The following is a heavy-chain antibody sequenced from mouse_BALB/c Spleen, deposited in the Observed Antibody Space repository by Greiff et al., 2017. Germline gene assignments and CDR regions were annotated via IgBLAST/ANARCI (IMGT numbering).Heavy chain of an antibody. J-gene: IGHJ4*01. Sequence: EVQVVESGGGLVKPGGSLKLSCAASGFTFSSYAMSWVRQSPEKRLEWVAEISSGGSYTYYPDTVTGRFTISRDNAKNTLYLEMSSLRSEDTAMYYCARRNYGSSYAMDYWGQGTSVTVSS. CDR2: ISSGGSYT. CDR3: ARRNYGSSYAMDY. D-gene: IGHD1-1*01. CDR1: GFTFSSYA. V-gene: IGHV5-9-4*01.